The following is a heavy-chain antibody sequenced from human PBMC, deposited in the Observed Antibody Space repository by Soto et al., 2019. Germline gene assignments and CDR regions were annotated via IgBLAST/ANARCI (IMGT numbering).Heavy chain of an antibody. CDR1: GFSFSKYG. J-gene: IGHJ4*02. V-gene: IGHV3-33*08. D-gene: IGHD3-10*01. Sequence: GGSLRLSCGASGFSFSKYGMHWVRQAPGEGLEWLSLISYDGSEKWYAESVKGRFTISRDNSKNSLYLQMNSLRAEDTAVYYCARDFGDCFDYWGQGTLVTVSS. CDR2: ISYDGSEK. CDR3: ARDFGDCFDY.